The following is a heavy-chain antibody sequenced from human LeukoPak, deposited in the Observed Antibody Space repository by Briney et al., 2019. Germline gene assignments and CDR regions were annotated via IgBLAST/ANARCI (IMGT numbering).Heavy chain of an antibody. J-gene: IGHJ3*02. CDR3: ARSKQWLVRDDAFDI. CDR2: ISAYNGNT. Sequence: ASVKVSCKASGYTFTSYVISWVRQAPGQGLEWMGWISAYNGNTNYAQKLQGRVTMTTDTSTSTAYMELRSLRSDDTAVYYCARSKQWLVRDDAFDIWGQGTMVTVSS. V-gene: IGHV1-18*01. CDR1: GYTFTSYV. D-gene: IGHD6-19*01.